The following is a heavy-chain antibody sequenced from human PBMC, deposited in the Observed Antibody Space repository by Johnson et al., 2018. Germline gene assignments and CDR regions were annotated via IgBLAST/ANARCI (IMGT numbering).Heavy chain of an antibody. CDR2: IYYSGST. Sequence: QVQLQESGPGLVKPSETLSLTCTVSGGSISSYYWSWIRQPPGKGLEWIGYIYYSGSTNYNPSLKSRVTISVDTSKNQFSLKLSSVTAADTAGYYWARYYYGSGSYYNVRYMDVWGKGTTVTVSS. J-gene: IGHJ6*03. D-gene: IGHD3-10*01. CDR3: ARYYYGSGSYYNVRYMDV. CDR1: GGSISSYY. V-gene: IGHV4-59*01.